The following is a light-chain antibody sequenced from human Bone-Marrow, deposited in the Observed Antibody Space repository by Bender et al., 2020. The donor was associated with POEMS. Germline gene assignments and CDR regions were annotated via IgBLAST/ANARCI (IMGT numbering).Light chain of an antibody. CDR3: SSYPSSSPVV. CDR1: SSDVGNYIY. Sequence: QSALTQPASVSGSPGQSITISCTGTSSDVGNYIYVSWYQQHPGKAPKLLIYDVSNRPSGISNRFSGSKSGNTASLTISGLQAEDEADYYCSSYPSSSPVVFGGGTKLTVL. V-gene: IGLV2-14*03. J-gene: IGLJ2*01. CDR2: DVS.